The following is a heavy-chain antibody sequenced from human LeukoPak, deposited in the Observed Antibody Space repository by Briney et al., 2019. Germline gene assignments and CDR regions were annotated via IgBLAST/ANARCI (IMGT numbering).Heavy chain of an antibody. CDR1: GFTFSSYG. V-gene: IGHV3-30*02. D-gene: IGHD3-22*01. CDR2: IRSDGSTD. J-gene: IGHJ3*02. CDR3: AKSFWDSSGYYLDAFDI. Sequence: PGGSLRLSCAASGFTFSSYGMHWVRQAPGKGLAWVAFIRSDGSTDYYADSVKGRFTISRDNSKNTLYLQMNSLRAEDTAVYHCAKSFWDSSGYYLDAFDIWGQGTIVSVSS.